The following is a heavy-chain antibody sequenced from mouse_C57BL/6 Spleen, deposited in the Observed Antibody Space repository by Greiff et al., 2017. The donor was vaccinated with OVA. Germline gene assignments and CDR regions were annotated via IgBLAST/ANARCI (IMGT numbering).Heavy chain of an antibody. J-gene: IGHJ4*01. V-gene: IGHV1-4*01. Sequence: QVQLQQSGAELARPGASVKMSCKASGYTFTSYTMHWVKQRPGQGLEWIGYINPSSGYTKYNQKFKDKATLTADKSSSTAYMQLSSLTSGDSAVDYCARKEANFYAMDYWGQGTSVTVSS. D-gene: IGHD3-2*02. CDR2: INPSSGYT. CDR1: GYTFTSYT. CDR3: ARKEANFYAMDY.